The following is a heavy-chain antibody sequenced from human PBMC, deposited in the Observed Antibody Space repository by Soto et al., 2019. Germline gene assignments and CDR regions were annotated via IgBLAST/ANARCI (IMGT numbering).Heavy chain of an antibody. CDR3: TRQNIEHSSGWYP. CDR2: IRNSGNII. D-gene: IGHD6-13*01. V-gene: IGHV3-48*02. J-gene: IGHJ5*02. Sequence: DVQLVESGGGVVQPGGSLRLSCATSGSIFRNYHLNWVRRAPGKGLEWVSYIRNSGNIIYIADSVKGRFTISRDNAKDSLYLQMNSLRDEDTAVYYCTRQNIEHSSGWYPWGQGTLVTVSS. CDR1: GSIFRNYH.